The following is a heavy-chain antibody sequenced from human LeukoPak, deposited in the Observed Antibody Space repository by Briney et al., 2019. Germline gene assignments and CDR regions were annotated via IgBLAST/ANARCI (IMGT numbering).Heavy chain of an antibody. V-gene: IGHV3-74*01. J-gene: IGHJ4*02. CDR1: GFTFSSYW. D-gene: IGHD3-9*01. CDR3: ARDGSLPDK. Sequence: GGSLRLSCAASGFTFSSYWMHWVRHAPGKGAVWVSRILSDGSSTSYADSVKGRSTISRDNAKNTLYLQMNSLRVENTAVYYCARDGSLPDKWGQGTLVTVSS. CDR2: ILSDGSST.